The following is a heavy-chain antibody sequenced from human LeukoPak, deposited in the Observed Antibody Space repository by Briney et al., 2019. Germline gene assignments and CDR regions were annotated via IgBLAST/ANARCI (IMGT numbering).Heavy chain of an antibody. D-gene: IGHD2-2*01. CDR3: ARFVPAARRTRYNWFDP. CDR2: IYYSGST. J-gene: IGHJ5*02. CDR1: GGSISSYY. V-gene: IGHV4-59*12. Sequence: SETLSLTCTVSGGSISSYYWSWIRQPPGKGLEWIGYIYYSGSTNYNPSLKSRVTVSVDTSKNQFSLKLSSVTAADTAVYYCARFVPAARRTRYNWFDPWGQGTLVTVSS.